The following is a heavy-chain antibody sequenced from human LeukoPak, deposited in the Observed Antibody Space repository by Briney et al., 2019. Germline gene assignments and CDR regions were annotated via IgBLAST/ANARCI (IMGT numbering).Heavy chain of an antibody. V-gene: IGHV4-4*07. CDR3: ARILDRDI. Sequence: PSETLSPICTVSGGPITNSYWSWIRHSAGTGMEWIGRNHATGSTDYSPSLKSRVSMSLDMPTKQFSLTSSAVTAANTATYYCARILDRDIWGQGTLVTASP. CDR2: NHATGST. J-gene: IGHJ3*02. CDR1: GGPITNSY. D-gene: IGHD3-22*01.